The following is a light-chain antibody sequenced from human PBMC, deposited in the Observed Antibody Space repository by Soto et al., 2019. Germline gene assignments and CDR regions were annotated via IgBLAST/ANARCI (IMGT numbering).Light chain of an antibody. V-gene: IGKV1-39*01. CDR2: AAS. CDR1: QSISWY. Sequence: DIQMTQSPSSLSASVGDRVTITCRASQSISWYVNWYQQKPGKAPKLLIYAASSLQSEVPSRFSGSGSGTDFTLTISSLQPEDFATYDCQQSYSTPQNTFGQGTKVYIK. J-gene: IGKJ2*01. CDR3: QQSYSTPQNT.